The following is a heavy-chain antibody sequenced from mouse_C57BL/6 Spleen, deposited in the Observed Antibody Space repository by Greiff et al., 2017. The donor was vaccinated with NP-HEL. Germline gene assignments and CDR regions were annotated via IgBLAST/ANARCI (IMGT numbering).Heavy chain of an antibody. D-gene: IGHD1-1*01. CDR1: GYTFTSYG. CDR3: AMGLITTVVARGDY. Sequence: QVQLQQSGAELARPGASVKLSCKASGYTFTSYGISWVKQRTGQGLEWIGEIYPRSGNTYYNEKFKGKATLTADKSSSTAYMELRSLTSEDSAVYFCAMGLITTVVARGDYWGQGTTLTVSS. V-gene: IGHV1-81*01. J-gene: IGHJ2*01. CDR2: IYPRSGNT.